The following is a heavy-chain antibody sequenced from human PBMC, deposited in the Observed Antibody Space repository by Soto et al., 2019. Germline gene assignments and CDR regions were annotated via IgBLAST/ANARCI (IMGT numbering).Heavy chain of an antibody. J-gene: IGHJ4*02. CDR3: DGDSSGYYSYFDY. D-gene: IGHD3-22*01. CDR2: IIPIFGTA. Sequence: SVKVACQASGGTFSSYAISWVRQAPGQGLEWMGGIIPIFGTANYAQKFQGRVTITADESTSTAYMELSSLRSEDTAVYYCDGDSSGYYSYFDYWGQGTLVTVSS. V-gene: IGHV1-69*13. CDR1: GGTFSSYA.